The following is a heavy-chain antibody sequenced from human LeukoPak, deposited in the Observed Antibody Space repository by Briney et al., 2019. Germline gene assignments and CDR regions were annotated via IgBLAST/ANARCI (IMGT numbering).Heavy chain of an antibody. D-gene: IGHD3-10*01. Sequence: PGGSLRLSCAASGFTFSSYEMNWVRQAPGKGLEWVSYISSSGSTIYYADSVKGRFTISRDNAKNSLYLQVNSLRAEDTAVYYCARGGAEGSGSYYKNYFDYWGQGTLVTVSS. CDR2: ISSSGSTI. V-gene: IGHV3-48*03. J-gene: IGHJ4*02. CDR3: ARGGAEGSGSYYKNYFDY. CDR1: GFTFSSYE.